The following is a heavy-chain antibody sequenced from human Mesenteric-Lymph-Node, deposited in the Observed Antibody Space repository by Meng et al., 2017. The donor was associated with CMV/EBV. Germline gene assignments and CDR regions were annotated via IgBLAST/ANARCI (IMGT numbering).Heavy chain of an antibody. CDR3: AKSVVILPAVRDGRGGGHYFDS. D-gene: IGHD2-2*01. J-gene: IGHJ4*02. Sequence: GESLKISCAASGFTFSSYAMSWVRQAPEKGLEWVSAISGSGGSTYYANSERGRFTISRDNSKNTVYLEMNSLRAEDTAVYYCAKSVVILPAVRDGRGGGHYFDSWGQGTLVTVSS. V-gene: IGHV3-23*01. CDR1: GFTFSSYA. CDR2: ISGSGGST.